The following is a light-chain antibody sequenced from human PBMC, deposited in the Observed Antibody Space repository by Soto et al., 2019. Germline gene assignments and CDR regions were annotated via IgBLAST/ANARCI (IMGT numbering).Light chain of an antibody. V-gene: IGKV3-11*01. CDR3: QQRSNWPIT. CDR1: QSVSNF. J-gene: IGKJ5*01. Sequence: EIMLTQSPATLSLSPWERATLSCMASQSVSNFLAWYQQKPGQAPRLLIYDASNRANGIPARFSGSGSGTDFTLTISSLEPEDFAVYYCQQRSNWPITFGQGRRLEI. CDR2: DAS.